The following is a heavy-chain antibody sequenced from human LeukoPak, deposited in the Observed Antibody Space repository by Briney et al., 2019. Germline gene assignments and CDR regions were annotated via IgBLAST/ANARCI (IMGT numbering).Heavy chain of an antibody. Sequence: GESLKISCKGSGYSFTSYWIGWVRQMPGKGLEWMGIIYPGDSDTRYSPSFQGQVTISADKSISTAYLQWSSLKASDTAMYYCGRTHYDSSGYVDGFDIWGQGTMVTVSS. CDR1: GYSFTSYW. D-gene: IGHD3-22*01. CDR2: IYPGDSDT. CDR3: GRTHYDSSGYVDGFDI. J-gene: IGHJ3*02. V-gene: IGHV5-51*01.